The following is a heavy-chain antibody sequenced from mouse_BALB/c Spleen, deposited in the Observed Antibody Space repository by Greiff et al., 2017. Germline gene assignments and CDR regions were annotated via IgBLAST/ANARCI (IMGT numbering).Heavy chain of an antibody. CDR2: INPSTGYT. J-gene: IGHJ4*01. V-gene: IGHV1-7*01. CDR3: AKGPVRPYALDY. Sequence: VQLQESGAELAKPGASVKMSCKASGYTFTSYWMHWVKQRPGQGLEWIGYINPSTGYTEYNQKFKDKATLTADKSSSTAYMQLSSLTSEDSAVYYYAKGPVRPYALDYWGQGTSVTVSA. CDR1: GYTFTSYW. D-gene: IGHD2-14*01.